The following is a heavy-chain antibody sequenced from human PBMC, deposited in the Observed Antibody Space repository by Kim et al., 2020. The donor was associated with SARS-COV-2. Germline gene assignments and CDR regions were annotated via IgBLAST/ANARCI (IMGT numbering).Heavy chain of an antibody. CDR1: GFTFSNAW. Sequence: GGSLRLSCAASGFTFSNAWMSWVRQAPGKGLEWVGRIKSKTDGVTTDYAAPVKGRFTISRDDSKNTLYLQMNSLKTEDTAVYYCTTTRSMDRGPKGVYYYYYGMDVWGQGTTVTVSS. D-gene: IGHD3-10*01. CDR2: IKSKTDGVTT. V-gene: IGHV3-15*01. CDR3: TTTRSMDRGPKGVYYYYYGMDV. J-gene: IGHJ6*02.